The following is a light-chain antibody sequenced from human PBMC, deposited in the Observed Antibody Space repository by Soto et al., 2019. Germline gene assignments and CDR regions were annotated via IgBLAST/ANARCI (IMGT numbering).Light chain of an antibody. CDR3: QQRVYT. J-gene: IGKJ2*01. Sequence: EIVLTQSPATLSLSPGERATLSCRASQSVSSYLAWYQQKPGQAPRLLIYDASSGSGSGTDFTLTISSLEPEDFAVYYCQQRVYTLGQGTKLEIK. CDR1: QSVSSY. V-gene: IGKV3-11*01. CDR2: DAS.